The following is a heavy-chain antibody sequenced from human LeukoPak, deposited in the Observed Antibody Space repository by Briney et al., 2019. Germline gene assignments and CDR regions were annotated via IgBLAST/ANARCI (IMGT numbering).Heavy chain of an antibody. J-gene: IGHJ4*02. V-gene: IGHV3-23*01. CDR3: AKDRRGDYGDYFDY. CDR1: GFTFSSYA. CDR2: ISGDCGGK. Sequence: GGSLRLTCAASGFTFSSYAMSWVRQPPGKGLEWVSAISGDCGGKSYADAVTGRFTISRDNSKNTPYLQMNSLRAEDTAVYYCAKDRRGDYGDYFDYWGQGTLVTVSS. D-gene: IGHD4-17*01.